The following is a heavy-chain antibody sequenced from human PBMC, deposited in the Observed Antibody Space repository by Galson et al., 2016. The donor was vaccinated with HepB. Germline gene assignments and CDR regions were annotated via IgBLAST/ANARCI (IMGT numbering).Heavy chain of an antibody. CDR2: IKRDESAT. V-gene: IGHV3-7*01. CDR3: ARGGSMDV. CDR1: GFTFSNSL. J-gene: IGHJ6*02. Sequence: SLRLSCAASGFTFSNSLMTWVRLAPGQGLEWVASIKRDESATYYVGSVKGRFTISRNNAKNSLFLQMNSLRAEDTALYYCARGGSMDVWGQGTTVTVSS.